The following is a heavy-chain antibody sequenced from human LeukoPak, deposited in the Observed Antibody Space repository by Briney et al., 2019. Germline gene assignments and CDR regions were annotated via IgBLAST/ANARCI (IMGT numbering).Heavy chain of an antibody. D-gene: IGHD3-22*01. J-gene: IGHJ4*02. CDR1: GYTFTGYY. Sequence: ASVKVSCKASGYTFTGYYMHWVRQAPGQGLEWLGWINPNSGGTNYAQKFQGRITMTRDTSITTAYMELSSLTPDDTAVYYCARLDITIIPYWGQGTLVTVSS. CDR2: INPNSGGT. V-gene: IGHV1-2*02. CDR3: ARLDITIIPY.